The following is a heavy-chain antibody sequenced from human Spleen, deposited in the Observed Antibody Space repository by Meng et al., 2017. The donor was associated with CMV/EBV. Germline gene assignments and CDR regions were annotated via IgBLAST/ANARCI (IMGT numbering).Heavy chain of an antibody. D-gene: IGHD3-10*01. CDR2: ISAYNGNT. J-gene: IGHJ6*02. Sequence: ASVKVSCKVYGHAFNNYGLTWVRQAPGQGLEWMGWISAYNGNTNYAQKLQGRVTMTTDTSTSTAYMELRSLRSDDTAVYYCARVDGMVRGVIYYYYGMDVWGQGTTVTVSS. CDR1: GHAFNNYG. V-gene: IGHV1-18*04. CDR3: ARVDGMVRGVIYYYYGMDV.